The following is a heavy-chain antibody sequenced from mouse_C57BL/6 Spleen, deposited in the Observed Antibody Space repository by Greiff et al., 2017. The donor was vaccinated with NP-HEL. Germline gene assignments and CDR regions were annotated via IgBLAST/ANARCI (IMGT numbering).Heavy chain of an antibody. V-gene: IGHV5-9-1*02. D-gene: IGHD1-1*01. CDR2: ISSGGDYI. J-gene: IGHJ3*01. CDR3: TRETFDYYGSSPAWFAY. Sequence: EVQLVESGEGLVKPGGSLKLSCAASGFTFSSYAMSWVRQTPEKRLEWVAYISSGGDYIYYADTVKGRFTISRDNARNTLYLQMSSLKSEDTAMYYGTRETFDYYGSSPAWFAYWGQGTLVTVSA. CDR1: GFTFSSYA.